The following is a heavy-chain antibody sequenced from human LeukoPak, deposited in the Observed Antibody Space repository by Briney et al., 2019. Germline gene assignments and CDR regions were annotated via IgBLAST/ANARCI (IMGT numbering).Heavy chain of an antibody. J-gene: IGHJ4*02. CDR3: ARATSLTMVRGVIQTTFYY. CDR1: GYTFTSYG. V-gene: IGHV1-18*01. D-gene: IGHD3-10*01. CDR2: ISAYNGNT. Sequence: ASVTVSCKASGYTFTSYGISWVRQAPGQGREWMGWISAYNGNTNYAQKLQGRVTITTDTSTSTAYMELRSLRSDDTAVYYCARATSLTMVRGVIQTTFYYWGPGTLVTVSS.